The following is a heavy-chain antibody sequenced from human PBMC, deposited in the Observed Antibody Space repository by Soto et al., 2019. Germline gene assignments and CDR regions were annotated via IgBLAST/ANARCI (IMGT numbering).Heavy chain of an antibody. CDR1: GGSLNNYL. CDR3: ARGGVDTVTFDY. Sequence: QVQLVQSGAEMKKPGSSVKVSCKASGGSLNNYLITWVRQAPGQGFEWLGEIVPLSGATNSAQKFQGRVTITADDSTKTAYMELRSLRPEDTAMYFCARGGVDTVTFDYWGQGTLVTVSS. CDR2: IVPLSGAT. J-gene: IGHJ4*02. V-gene: IGHV1-69*01. D-gene: IGHD5-18*01.